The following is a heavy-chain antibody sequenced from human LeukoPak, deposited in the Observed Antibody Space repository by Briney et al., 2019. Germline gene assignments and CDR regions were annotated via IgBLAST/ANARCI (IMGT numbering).Heavy chain of an antibody. Sequence: GGSLRLSCAASGFTFSSNGMSWVRQAPGKGLEWVSGISVTTGGAYYADSVKGRFTISRDISKSTLYLQMNSLRAEDTAVYYCAKASAMIVVVSKHFDYWGQGTLVTVSS. CDR3: AKASAMIVVVSKHFDY. V-gene: IGHV3-23*01. D-gene: IGHD3-22*01. CDR1: GFTFSSNG. J-gene: IGHJ4*02. CDR2: ISVTTGGA.